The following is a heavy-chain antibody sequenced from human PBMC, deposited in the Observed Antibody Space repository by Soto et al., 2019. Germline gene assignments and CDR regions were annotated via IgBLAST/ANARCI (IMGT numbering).Heavy chain of an antibody. CDR2: IIPIFGAA. CDR1: GGTFSSYA. D-gene: IGHD2-8*01. CDR3: ARRVMVYAIDGWFDP. Sequence: QVQLVQSGAEVKKPGSSVKVSCKASGGTFSSYAISWVRQAPGQGLEWMGGIIPIFGAANYAQKFQGRVTITADESTSTAYMDVSSLRSEDTALYYCARRVMVYAIDGWFDPWGQGTLVTVSS. V-gene: IGHV1-69*01. J-gene: IGHJ5*02.